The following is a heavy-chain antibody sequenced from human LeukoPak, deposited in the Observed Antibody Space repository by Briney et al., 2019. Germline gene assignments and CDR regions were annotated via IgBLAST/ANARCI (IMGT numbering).Heavy chain of an antibody. V-gene: IGHV3-15*01. Sequence: GGSLRLSCAASGFTFSSYSMNWVRQAPGKGLEWVGPIKSKTDGGTTDYAARVKGRFTISRDDSKNTLFLQMNSLKIEDTAVYYCTFPNRIFLEYWGQGTLVTFSS. CDR1: GFTFSSYS. CDR3: TFPNRIFLEY. J-gene: IGHJ4*02. CDR2: IKSKTDGGTT. D-gene: IGHD2-15*01.